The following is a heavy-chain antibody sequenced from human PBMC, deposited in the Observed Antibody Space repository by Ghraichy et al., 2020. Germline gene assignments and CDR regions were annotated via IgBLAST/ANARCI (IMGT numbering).Heavy chain of an antibody. D-gene: IGHD2-21*02. V-gene: IGHV3-21*01. CDR1: GFAFNSSA. CDR2: IGGTSSSI. Sequence: GGSLRLSCAASGFAFNSSAINWVRQTPGKGLEWISYIGGTSSSIYSADSMKGRVTISSDNAKKSVYPQINSLRVEDTAVYYCARDPGDLGGGDCANPRRYVWGQGTLVTVSS. CDR3: ARDPGDLGGGDCANPRRYV. J-gene: IGHJ3*01.